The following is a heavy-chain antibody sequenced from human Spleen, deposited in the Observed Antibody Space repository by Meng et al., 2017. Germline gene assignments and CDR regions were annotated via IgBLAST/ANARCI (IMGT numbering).Heavy chain of an antibody. V-gene: IGHV3-74*01. J-gene: IGHJ3*02. D-gene: IGHD4-17*01. Sequence: GESLKISCAASGFTFRSYWMHWVRQAPGKGLVWVSRINSDGSSTSYADSVKGRFTISRDNTKNTLYLQMNSLRAEDTAVYYCARAPTYGDFDTFDIWGQGTMVTVSS. CDR3: ARAPTYGDFDTFDI. CDR2: INSDGSST. CDR1: GFTFRSYW.